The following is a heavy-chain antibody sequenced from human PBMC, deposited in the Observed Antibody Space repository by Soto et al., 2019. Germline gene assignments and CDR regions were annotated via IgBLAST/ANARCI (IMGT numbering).Heavy chain of an antibody. CDR3: ARADVVVVAATEGFDY. CDR1: GYTFTSYG. D-gene: IGHD2-15*01. CDR2: ISAYNGNT. V-gene: IGHV1-18*01. J-gene: IGHJ4*02. Sequence: ASVKVSCKSSGYTFTSYGISWVRQAPGQGLEWMGWISAYNGNTNYAQKLQGRVTMTTDTSTSTAYMELRSLRSDDTAVYYCARADVVVVAATEGFDYWGQGTLDTVSS.